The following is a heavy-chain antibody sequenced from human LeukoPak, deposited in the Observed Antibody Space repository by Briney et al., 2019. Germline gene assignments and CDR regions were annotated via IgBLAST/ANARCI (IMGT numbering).Heavy chain of an antibody. D-gene: IGHD3-22*01. CDR1: ALTFSDYA. CDR3: VKVGPSRGCDSSWISGYFDY. Sequence: QPGGSLRLSCSASALTFSDYAMLWVRQAPGKGLEYVSAISTNGGSTNYADSVKARFTISRDNSKNTLYLQMSSLRAEDTAMYYCVKVGPSRGCDSSWISGYFDYWGQGTLVTVSS. CDR2: ISTNGGST. J-gene: IGHJ4*02. V-gene: IGHV3-64D*06.